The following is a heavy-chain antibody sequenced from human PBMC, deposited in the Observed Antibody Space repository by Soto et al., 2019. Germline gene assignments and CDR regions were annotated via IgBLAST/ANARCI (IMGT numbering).Heavy chain of an antibody. J-gene: IGHJ6*02. CDR3: ARELPQRQGRNMDV. V-gene: IGHV4-30-4*01. CDR1: GGSVDRGDYY. Sequence: TLSLTCTVSGGSVDRGDYYWTWIRQPPGEGLEWFGYINHRGSLYYNPSLESRVSMSVDTSKNQFSLNLSSVTAADTAVYYCARELPQRQGRNMDVWGQGTTVTVSS. CDR2: INHRGSL. D-gene: IGHD1-1*01.